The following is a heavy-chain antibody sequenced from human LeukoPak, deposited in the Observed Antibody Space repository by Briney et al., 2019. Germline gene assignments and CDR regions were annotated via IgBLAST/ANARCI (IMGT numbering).Heavy chain of an antibody. CDR1: GFTYSNVW. CDR2: IKTNAEGGTL. D-gene: IGHD3-3*02. V-gene: IGHV3-15*07. Sequence: GGSLRLSCAASGFTYSNVWMNWVRQAPGKGLEWVGRIKTNAEGGTLDYTAPVKGRFTISRDDSKNTLYLQMDSLEVEDTGMYYCTTGIDDEGGHWGQGTLVTVSS. CDR3: TTGIDDEGGH. J-gene: IGHJ4*02.